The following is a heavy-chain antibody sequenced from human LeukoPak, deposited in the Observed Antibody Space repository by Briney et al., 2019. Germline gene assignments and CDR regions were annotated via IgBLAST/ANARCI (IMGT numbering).Heavy chain of an antibody. V-gene: IGHV3-7*01. CDR2: IKQDGSEK. D-gene: IGHD3-3*01. Sequence: GGSLRLSCAASGFTFSSYWMSWVRQAPGKGLEWVANIKQDGSEKYYVDSVKGRFTISRDNAKNSLHLQMNSLRAEDTAVYYCAREDYDFWSGYSRLDPWGQGTLVTVSS. CDR1: GFTFSSYW. CDR3: AREDYDFWSGYSRLDP. J-gene: IGHJ5*02.